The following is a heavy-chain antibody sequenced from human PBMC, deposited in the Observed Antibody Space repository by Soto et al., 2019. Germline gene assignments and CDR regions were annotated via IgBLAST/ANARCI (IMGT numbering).Heavy chain of an antibody. CDR3: AREPAYCSGGSCYGLNWFDP. D-gene: IGHD2-15*01. V-gene: IGHV1-69*01. CDR2: IIPSFGTA. Sequence: QVQLVQSGAEVKKPGSSVKVSCKASGGTFSSYAISWVRQAPGEGMAWMEGIIPSFGTANYAQKFQARVTMTADQSTSTAYMELSSLRSEDTAVYYCAREPAYCSGGSCYGLNWFDPWGQGTLVTVSS. J-gene: IGHJ5*02. CDR1: GGTFSSYA.